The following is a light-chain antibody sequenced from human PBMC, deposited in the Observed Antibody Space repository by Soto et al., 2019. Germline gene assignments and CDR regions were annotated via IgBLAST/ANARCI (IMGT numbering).Light chain of an antibody. V-gene: IGKV1-9*01. Sequence: IQLTQSPSSLSASVGDRVTITCRASQGISSYLAWYQQQPGKAPKLLIYAASTLQSGVPSRCSGGGSGTDFTLTISSLQPEDFATYYCQQLNSYPRTFGQGTKVDIK. J-gene: IGKJ1*01. CDR1: QGISSY. CDR3: QQLNSYPRT. CDR2: AAS.